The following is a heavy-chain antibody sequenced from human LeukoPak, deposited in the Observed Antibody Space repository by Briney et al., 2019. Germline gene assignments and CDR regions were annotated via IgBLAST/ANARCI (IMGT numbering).Heavy chain of an antibody. V-gene: IGHV1-69*13. CDR2: IIPIFGTA. D-gene: IGHD3-22*01. CDR1: GYTFTSYA. Sequence: SVKVSCKASGYTFTSYAISWVRQAPGQGLEWMGGIIPIFGTANYAQKFQGRVTITADESTSTAYMELSSLRSEDTAVYYCAREEGQVYYYDSSENWFDPWGQGTLVTVSS. CDR3: AREEGQVYYYDSSENWFDP. J-gene: IGHJ5*02.